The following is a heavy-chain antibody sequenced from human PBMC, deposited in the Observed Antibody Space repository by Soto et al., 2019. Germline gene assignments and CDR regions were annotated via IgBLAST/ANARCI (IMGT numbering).Heavy chain of an antibody. V-gene: IGHV1-69*13. CDR1: GGTFTNYA. J-gene: IGHJ5*02. CDR3: AREAPRTVAGAGWFDP. CDR2: IFPLFATT. D-gene: IGHD6-19*01. Sequence: VKVSCKASGGTFTNYAISWVRLAPGQGLEWMGGIFPLFATTNYAQKFQGRVRITAXXXXXXXXXXXXXXXXXXXXXXYCAREAPRTVAGAGWFDPWGQGTLVTVSS.